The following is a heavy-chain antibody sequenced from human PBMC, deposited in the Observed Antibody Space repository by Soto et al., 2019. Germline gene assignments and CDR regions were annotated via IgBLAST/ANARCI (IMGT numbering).Heavy chain of an antibody. CDR1: GFSFSIHA. Sequence: QVELVESGGGVVQSGGSLRLSCAAPGFSFSIHALHWIRQAPGEGLEWVGVMSPNGDNQYYADSVKGRFTISRDTSKSTLSLQMTSLRPEDTAVYYCASGAAFYYDTSRYWGQGTLVTVSS. CDR3: ASGAAFYYDTSRY. V-gene: IGHV3-30-3*01. D-gene: IGHD3-22*01. CDR2: MSPNGDNQ. J-gene: IGHJ4*02.